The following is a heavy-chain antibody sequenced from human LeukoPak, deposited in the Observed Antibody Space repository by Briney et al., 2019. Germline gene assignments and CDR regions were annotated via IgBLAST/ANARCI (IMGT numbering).Heavy chain of an antibody. CDR1: GGSISSGDYY. Sequence: SETLSLTCTVSGGSISSGDYYWSWIRQPPGKGLEWIGYIYYSGSTYYNPSLKSRVTISVDTSKNQFSLKLSSVTAADTAVYYCARDYGSGSYITNWGQGTLVTVSS. CDR2: IYYSGST. V-gene: IGHV4-31*03. D-gene: IGHD3-10*01. J-gene: IGHJ4*02. CDR3: ARDYGSGSYITN.